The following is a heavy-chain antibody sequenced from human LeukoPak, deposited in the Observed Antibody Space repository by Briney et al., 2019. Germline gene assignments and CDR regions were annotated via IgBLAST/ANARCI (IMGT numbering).Heavy chain of an antibody. D-gene: IGHD2-15*01. CDR3: TRVKDIVVVVAATTTTSYYFDY. Sequence: PGGSQRLSCAASGFTFSGSAMHWVRQASGKGLEWVGRIRSKVNSYATAYAASVKGRFTISRDDSKNTAYLQMNSLKTEDTAVYYCTRVKDIVVVVAATTTTSYYFDYWGQGTLVTVSS. CDR2: IRSKVNSYAT. CDR1: GFTFSGSA. V-gene: IGHV3-73*01. J-gene: IGHJ4*02.